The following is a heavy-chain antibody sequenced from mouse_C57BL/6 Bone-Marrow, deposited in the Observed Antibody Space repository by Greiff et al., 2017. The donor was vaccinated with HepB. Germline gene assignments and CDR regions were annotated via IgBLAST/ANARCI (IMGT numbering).Heavy chain of an antibody. CDR2: IDPENGDT. D-gene: IGHD1-1*01. CDR1: GFNIKDDY. CDR3: TSYGSSSGGY. J-gene: IGHJ2*01. Sequence: VQLKESGAELVRPGASVKLSCTASGFNIKDDYMHWVKQRPEQGLEWIGWIDPENGDTEYASKFQGKATITADTSSNTAYLQLSSLTSEDTAVYYCTSYGSSSGGYWGQGTTLTVSS. V-gene: IGHV14-4*01.